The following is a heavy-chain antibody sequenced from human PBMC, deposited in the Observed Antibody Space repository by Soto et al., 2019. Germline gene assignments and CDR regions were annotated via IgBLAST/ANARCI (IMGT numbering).Heavy chain of an antibody. CDR1: GGTFSSYT. Sequence: QVQLVQSGAEVKKPGSSVKVSCKASGGTFSSYTISWVRQAPGQGLEWMGRIIPILGIANYAQKFQGRVTINADKSMSTAYMNLSSLISEANSVYYCARGRYPGEYYDRSGYYFDYYYGMDVWGQGTTVTVSS. J-gene: IGHJ6*02. CDR2: IIPILGIA. D-gene: IGHD3-22*01. CDR3: ARGRYPGEYYDRSGYYFDYYYGMDV. V-gene: IGHV1-69*02.